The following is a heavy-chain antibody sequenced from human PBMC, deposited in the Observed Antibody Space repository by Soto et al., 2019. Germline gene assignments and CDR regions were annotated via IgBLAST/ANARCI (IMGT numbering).Heavy chain of an antibody. CDR3: ARDRASSLNGKHEGYYGLDV. Sequence: PSVTKSDTWTVSDYYISIRIYCWAWKRKPPGKGLDWIGYIYSSGNTNYNPSLKSRVTISIDTSKNQFSLRLNSVTAADTAVYYCARDRASSLNGKHEGYYGLDVRGQGATVTVSS. D-gene: IGHD3-10*01. CDR1: DYYISIRIYC. V-gene: IGHV4-61*01. J-gene: IGHJ6*02. CDR2: IYSSGNT.